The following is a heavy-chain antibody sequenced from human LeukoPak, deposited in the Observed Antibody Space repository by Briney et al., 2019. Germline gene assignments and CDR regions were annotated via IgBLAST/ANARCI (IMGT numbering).Heavy chain of an antibody. CDR3: ARRNRMATIFGEAFDY. V-gene: IGHV4-59*01. D-gene: IGHD5-24*01. CDR2: IYYSGST. Sequence: PSETLSLTCTVSGGSISSYYWSWIRQPPGKGLEWIGYIYYSGSTNYNPSLKSRVTISVDTSKNQFSLELSSVTAADTAVYYCARRNRMATIFGEAFDYWGQGTLVTVSS. CDR1: GGSISSYY. J-gene: IGHJ4*02.